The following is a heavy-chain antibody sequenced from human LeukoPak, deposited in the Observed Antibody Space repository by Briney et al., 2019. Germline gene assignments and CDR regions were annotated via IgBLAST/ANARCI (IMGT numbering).Heavy chain of an antibody. Sequence: PGGSLRLSCAASGFTFSSYGMHWVRQAPGKGLEWVAVIWYDGSNKYCTDSVKGRFTISRDNSKNTLYLQMNSLRAEDTAVYYCAKDGPPHTMVRGVIRYYFDYWGQGTLVIVSS. D-gene: IGHD3-10*01. CDR2: IWYDGSNK. J-gene: IGHJ4*02. CDR3: AKDGPPHTMVRGVIRYYFDY. V-gene: IGHV3-33*06. CDR1: GFTFSSYG.